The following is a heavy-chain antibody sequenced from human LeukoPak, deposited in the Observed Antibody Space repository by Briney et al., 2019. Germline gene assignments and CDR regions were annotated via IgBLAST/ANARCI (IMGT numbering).Heavy chain of an antibody. CDR3: ARIPSGSYFDY. CDR1: GGSISSYY. Sequence: TSETLSLTCTVSGGSISSYYWNWIRQPPGKGLEWIGYIYYSGTNYNPSLKSRVTISVDTSENQFSLRLSSVTAADTAVYYCARIPSGSYFDYWGQGTLVSVSS. V-gene: IGHV4-59*01. CDR2: IYYSGT. D-gene: IGHD3-10*01. J-gene: IGHJ4*02.